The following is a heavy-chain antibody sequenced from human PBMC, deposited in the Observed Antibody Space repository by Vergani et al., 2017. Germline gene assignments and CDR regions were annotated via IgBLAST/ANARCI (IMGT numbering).Heavy chain of an antibody. D-gene: IGHD4-11*01. CDR2: IDHTGRP. V-gene: IGHV4-34*01. CDR1: GGSFTSYH. Sequence: QVQLQQWGGGLLKPSETLSLTCVVNGGSFTSYHWTWIRQSPGEGLEWVGDIDHTGRPDYNPSLKSRLTISVDKSRNQLSLTLHSVTATDTAIYFCARVNTETNCHLYYYYYMDVLGEGTEVTVS. CDR3: ARVNTETNCHLYYYYYMDV. J-gene: IGHJ6*03.